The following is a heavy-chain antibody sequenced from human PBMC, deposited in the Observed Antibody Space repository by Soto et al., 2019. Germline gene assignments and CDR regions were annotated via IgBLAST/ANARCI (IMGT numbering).Heavy chain of an antibody. CDR2: IYYSGTT. J-gene: IGHJ3*02. D-gene: IGHD2-15*01. Sequence: SETLSLTCTVSGGSISGYYWSWIRQPPGKGLEWIGYIYYSGTTNYNPSLKSRVTISVDTSKNQFSLNLSSVTAADTAVYYRARQVYCSGASCYSRPYDAFDIWGQGTMVTVSS. CDR1: GGSISGYY. CDR3: ARQVYCSGASCYSRPYDAFDI. V-gene: IGHV4-59*08.